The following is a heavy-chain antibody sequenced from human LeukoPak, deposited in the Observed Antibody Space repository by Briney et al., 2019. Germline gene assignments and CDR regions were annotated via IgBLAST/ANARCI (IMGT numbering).Heavy chain of an antibody. CDR1: GFTLTNFA. Sequence: GGSLTLSCATSGFTLTNFAMNWVRQAPGKGLEYVSAMSSDGGTTYYANSVKGRFTMSRDKSKNAVYLQMGSLRPDDMAVYYCAGGGYLSAYDIGGQGTLVTVSS. CDR3: AGGGYLSAYDI. J-gene: IGHJ1*01. CDR2: MSSDGGTT. V-gene: IGHV3-64*01. D-gene: IGHD3-22*01.